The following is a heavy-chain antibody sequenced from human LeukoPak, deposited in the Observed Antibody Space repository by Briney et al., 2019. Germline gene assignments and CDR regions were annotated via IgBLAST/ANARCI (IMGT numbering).Heavy chain of an antibody. V-gene: IGHV3-7*01. J-gene: IGHJ4*02. CDR3: ARESIEYSGSYFMDY. CDR2: IKQDGSEK. Sequence: GGSLRLSCAASGFTFSSYWMSWVRQAPGKGLEWVANIKQDGSEKYYVDSVKGRFTISRDNAKNSLYLQMNSLRAEDTAVYYCARESIEYSGSYFMDYWGQGTLVTVSS. D-gene: IGHD1-26*01. CDR1: GFTFSSYW.